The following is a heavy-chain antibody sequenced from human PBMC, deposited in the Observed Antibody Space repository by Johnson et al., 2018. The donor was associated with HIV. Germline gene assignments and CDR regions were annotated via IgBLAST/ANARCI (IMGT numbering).Heavy chain of an antibody. V-gene: IGHV3-30*02. CDR3: AKLPVLYGDFDDAFNI. D-gene: IGHD4-17*01. CDR1: GFTFSSYG. J-gene: IGHJ3*02. Sequence: QVLLVESGGGVVQPGGSLRLSCAASGFTFSSYGMHWVRQAPGKGLEWVTFIQYDGSDKSYADSVKGRFTISRDNSKNTLYLQMNSLRAEDTAVYYCAKLPVLYGDFDDAFNIWGQGTMVTVSA. CDR2: IQYDGSDK.